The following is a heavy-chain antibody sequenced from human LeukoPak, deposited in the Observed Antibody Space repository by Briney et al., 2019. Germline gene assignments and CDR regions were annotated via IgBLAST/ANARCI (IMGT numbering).Heavy chain of an antibody. D-gene: IGHD3-22*01. CDR1: GFTFSSYA. CDR3: AKAMSTDHYDSRGFYRVDFDS. J-gene: IGHJ4*02. Sequence: GSLRLSCAASGFTFSSYAMSWVRQAPGKGLEWVSAISGSGGSTYYADSVKGRFTISRDNSKNTLYLQMNSLRAEDTAVYYCAKAMSTDHYDSRGFYRVDFDSWGQGTLVTVSS. V-gene: IGHV3-23*01. CDR2: ISGSGGST.